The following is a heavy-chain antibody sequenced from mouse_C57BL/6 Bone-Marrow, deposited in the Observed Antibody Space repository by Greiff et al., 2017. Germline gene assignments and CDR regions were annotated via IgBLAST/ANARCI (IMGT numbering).Heavy chain of an antibody. CDR1: GYTFTSYW. D-gene: IGHD1-1*01. Sequence: QVQLQQPGAELVKPGASVKMSCTASGYTFTSYWITWVKQRPGQGLEWIGDIYRGSGSTNYNEKFKSKATLTVDTSSSTAYMQLSSLTSEDSAVYYCARYTVGDFDYWGQGTTLTVSS. V-gene: IGHV1-55*01. J-gene: IGHJ2*01. CDR2: IYRGSGST. CDR3: ARYTVGDFDY.